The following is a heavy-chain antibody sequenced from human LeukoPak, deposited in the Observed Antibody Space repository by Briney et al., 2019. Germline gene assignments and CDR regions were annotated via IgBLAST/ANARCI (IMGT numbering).Heavy chain of an antibody. CDR2: IDSSGTTI. Sequence: GGSLRLSCAASGFTFGDYYMTWIRQAPGKGLEWVSYIDSSGTTIYYADSVKGRFTISRDNAKNSLYLQMNSLRAEDTAFYYCARRYSYGLDYWDRGTLVTVSS. D-gene: IGHD5-18*01. V-gene: IGHV3-11*04. J-gene: IGHJ4*02. CDR1: GFTFGDYY. CDR3: ARRYSYGLDY.